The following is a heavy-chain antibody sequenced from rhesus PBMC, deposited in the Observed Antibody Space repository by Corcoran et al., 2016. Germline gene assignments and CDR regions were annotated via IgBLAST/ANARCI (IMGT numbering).Heavy chain of an antibody. J-gene: IGHJ3*01. D-gene: IGHD2-33*01. CDR2: INSGWSST. V-gene: IGHV3-103*01. Sequence: EVQLVEPGGGLVQPGGSLRLSCAASGFTFSSYAMQWVRQAPGKGLEWTSAINSGWSSTYYADSVKGRFTISRDNSKNTLSLQMNSLRAEDTAVYYCAKFGVAAPPGVFDFWGQGLRVTVSS. CDR1: GFTFSSYA. CDR3: AKFGVAAPPGVFDF.